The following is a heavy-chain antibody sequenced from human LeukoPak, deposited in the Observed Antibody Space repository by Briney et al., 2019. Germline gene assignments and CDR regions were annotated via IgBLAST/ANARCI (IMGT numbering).Heavy chain of an antibody. D-gene: IGHD4-17*01. V-gene: IGHV4-30-4*01. Sequence: PSETLSLTCTVSGGSISSGDYYWSWIRQPPGKGLEWIGYIYYSGSTYYNPSLKSRVTISVDTSKNQFSLKLSSVTAAGTAVYYCARTHYGDYHYYYYGMDVWGQGTTVTVSS. CDR2: IYYSGST. CDR1: GGSISSGDYY. J-gene: IGHJ6*02. CDR3: ARTHYGDYHYYYYGMDV.